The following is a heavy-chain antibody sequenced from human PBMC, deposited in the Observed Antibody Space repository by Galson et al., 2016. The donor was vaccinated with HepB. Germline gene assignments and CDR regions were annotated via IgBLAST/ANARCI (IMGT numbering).Heavy chain of an antibody. V-gene: IGHV3-23*01. CDR2: ISGTGGST. CDR1: GFTFSSYA. J-gene: IGHJ5*02. CDR3: AKGNEESNSGSSWYNWFDP. D-gene: IGHD6-13*01. Sequence: SLRLACAASGFTFSSYAMNWVRQAPGKGLEWVSAISGTGGSTYYGDSVKGRFTISRDNSKNTLYLQMNSLRAEDTAVYYWAKGNEESNSGSSWYNWFDPWGQGTLVTFSS.